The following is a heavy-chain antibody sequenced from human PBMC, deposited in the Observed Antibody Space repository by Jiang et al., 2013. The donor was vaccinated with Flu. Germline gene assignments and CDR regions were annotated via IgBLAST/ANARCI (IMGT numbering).Heavy chain of an antibody. CDR3: ARSFHSNSATPRPFILDL. CDR1: GFNFRIYN. V-gene: IGHV3-30-3*01. CDR2: VSSEGNNE. J-gene: IGHJ4*02. D-gene: IGHD2-15*01. Sequence: VQLLESGGGVVQPGRSLRLSCAASGFNFRIYNMFWVRQSPGKGLQWAAFVSSEGNNEDYANSVKGRFTISRDNSKNTVYLLMNSLRADDTAVYYCARSFHSNSATPRPFILDLWGQGTLVTFSS.